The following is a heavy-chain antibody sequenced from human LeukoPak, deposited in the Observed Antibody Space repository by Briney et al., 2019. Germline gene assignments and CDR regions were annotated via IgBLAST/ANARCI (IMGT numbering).Heavy chain of an antibody. CDR1: GYTFTTYD. D-gene: IGHD4-23*01. CDR3: ARVFTVVTPGDY. Sequence: ASVKVSCKASGYTFTTYDINWVRQATGQGLEWMAWMNPNNGNTGYAQKFQGRVTITRNSSISTAYMELSSLRSEDTAVYYCARVFTVVTPGDYWGQGTLVTVSS. J-gene: IGHJ4*02. CDR2: MNPNNGNT. V-gene: IGHV1-8*03.